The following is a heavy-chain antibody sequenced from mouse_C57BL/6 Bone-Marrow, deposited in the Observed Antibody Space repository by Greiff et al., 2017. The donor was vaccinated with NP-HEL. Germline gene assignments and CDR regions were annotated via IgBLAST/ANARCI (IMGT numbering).Heavy chain of an antibody. D-gene: IGHD1-1*01. J-gene: IGHJ3*01. CDR3: ARGDYYGSSYGGFAY. V-gene: IGHV7-3*01. CDR1: GFTFTDYY. Sequence: EVKLMESGGGLVQPGGSLSLSCAASGFTFTDYYMSWVRQPPGKALEWLGFIRNKANGYTTEYSASVKGRFTISRDNSQSILYLQMNALRAEDSATYYCARGDYYGSSYGGFAYWGQGTLVTVSA. CDR2: IRNKANGYTT.